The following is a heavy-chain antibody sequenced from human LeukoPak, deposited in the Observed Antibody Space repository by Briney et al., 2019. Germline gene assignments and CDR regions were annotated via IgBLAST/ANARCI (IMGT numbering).Heavy chain of an antibody. CDR1: GFTCSSYA. CDR2: ISGSGGST. Sequence: GGSLRLSCAASGFTCSSYAMSWVRQAPGKGLEWVSAISGSGGSTYYADSVKGRFTISRDNSKNTLYLQMNSLRAEDTAVYYCARSYSNYEGFDYWGQGTLVTVSS. V-gene: IGHV3-23*01. CDR3: ARSYSNYEGFDY. D-gene: IGHD4-11*01. J-gene: IGHJ4*02.